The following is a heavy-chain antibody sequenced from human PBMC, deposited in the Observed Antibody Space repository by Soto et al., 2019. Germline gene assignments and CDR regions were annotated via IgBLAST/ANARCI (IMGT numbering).Heavy chain of an antibody. D-gene: IGHD3-10*01. Sequence: ASVKVSCKASGGTFGSHTFSWVRQAPRHGLEWMGRIIPILDIANYAQKFQGRVTITADKSTSTVYMELSSLISEDTAVYYCARDAFYYGSGALKFDFWGQGTLVTVSS. CDR3: ARDAFYYGSGALKFDF. V-gene: IGHV1-69*04. CDR2: IIPILDIA. CDR1: GGTFGSHT. J-gene: IGHJ4*02.